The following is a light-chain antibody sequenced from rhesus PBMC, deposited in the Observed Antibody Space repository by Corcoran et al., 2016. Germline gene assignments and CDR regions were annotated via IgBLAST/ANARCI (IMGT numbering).Light chain of an antibody. J-gene: IGKJ2*01. CDR3: QQYIDPNS. Sequence: EIVMTQSPATLSLSPGERATLSCRASQSVNIYVAWYQQKPEQAPRLLINGASSRATGIPDRFSGSGSGTDFTLIISSLGPEVVGVYYCQQYIDPNSFGQGTKVEIK. CDR1: QSVNIY. V-gene: IGKV3S9*01. CDR2: GAS.